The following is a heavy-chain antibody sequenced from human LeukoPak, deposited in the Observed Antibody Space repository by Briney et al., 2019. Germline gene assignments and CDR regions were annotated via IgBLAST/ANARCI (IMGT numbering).Heavy chain of an antibody. CDR2: ISGSGGST. CDR3: ARDAQERCSSTSCSHPFRRYYYYYMDV. D-gene: IGHD2-2*01. J-gene: IGHJ6*03. CDR1: GFTFSSYA. V-gene: IGHV3-23*01. Sequence: GGSLRLSCAASGFTFSSYAMSWVRQAPGKGLEWVSAISGSGGSTYYADSVKGRFTISRDNSKNTLYLQMNSLRAEDTAVYYCARDAQERCSSTSCSHPFRRYYYYYMDVWGKGTTVTVSS.